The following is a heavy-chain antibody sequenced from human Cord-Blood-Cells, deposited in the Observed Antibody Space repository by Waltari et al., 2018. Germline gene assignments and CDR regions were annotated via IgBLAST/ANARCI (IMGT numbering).Heavy chain of an antibody. CDR3: ARDMGIVATITGVFDY. Sequence: EVQLVESGGGLVQPGGSLRLSCAASGFTFSSYSMNWVRQAPGKGLEWGSYISRSSSTIYYADSVKGRFTISRDNAKNSLYLQMNSLRDEDTAVYYCARDMGIVATITGVFDYWGQGTLVTVSS. V-gene: IGHV3-48*02. CDR1: GFTFSSYS. J-gene: IGHJ4*02. CDR2: ISRSSSTI. D-gene: IGHD5-12*01.